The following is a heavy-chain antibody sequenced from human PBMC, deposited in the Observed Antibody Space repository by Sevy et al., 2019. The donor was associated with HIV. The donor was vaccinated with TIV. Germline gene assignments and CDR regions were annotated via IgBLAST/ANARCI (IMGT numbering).Heavy chain of an antibody. CDR1: GYSFTTYW. D-gene: IGHD5-12*01. Sequence: GESLKISCQGSGYSFTTYWIGWVRQMPGKGLEWMAIIYPGDSDIRSTPSLEGQVTISADKSINTAYLQWSNLKASDTAIYCCARRQRGYSGYDLGGFDYWGLGTLVTVSS. CDR2: IYPGDSDI. V-gene: IGHV5-51*01. CDR3: ARRQRGYSGYDLGGFDY. J-gene: IGHJ4*02.